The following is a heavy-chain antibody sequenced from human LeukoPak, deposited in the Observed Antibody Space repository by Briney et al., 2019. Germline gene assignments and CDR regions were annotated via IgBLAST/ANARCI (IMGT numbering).Heavy chain of an antibody. CDR1: GFTFSSYS. CDR3: ARDALYYGDYQDY. V-gene: IGHV3-21*01. Sequence: GGSLRLSCAASGFTFSSYSMNWVRQAPGKGLEWVSSISSSSSYIYYADSAKGRFTISRDNAKNSLYLQMNSLRAEDTAVYYCARDALYYGDYQDYWGQGTLVTVSS. D-gene: IGHD4-17*01. CDR2: ISSSSSYI. J-gene: IGHJ4*02.